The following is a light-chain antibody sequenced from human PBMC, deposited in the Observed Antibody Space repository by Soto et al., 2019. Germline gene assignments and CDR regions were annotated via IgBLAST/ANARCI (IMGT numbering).Light chain of an antibody. CDR2: DAS. V-gene: IGKV3-11*01. CDR3: QQRSNWPPLT. CDR1: QSVSSY. J-gene: IGKJ4*01. Sequence: EIVLTQSPATLSLSPGERATLSCRASQSVSSYLAWYQQKPGRAPRLLIYDASNRATGIPARFSGSGSWTDFTLTISSLEPEDFAVYYCQQRSNWPPLTFGGGTKVEIK.